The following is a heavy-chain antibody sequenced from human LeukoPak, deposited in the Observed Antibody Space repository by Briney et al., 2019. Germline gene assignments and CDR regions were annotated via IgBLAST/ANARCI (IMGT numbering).Heavy chain of an antibody. Sequence: TGGSLRLSCAASGFTFSNYVMHWVRQAPGKGLEWVALISYDGSIQYYADSVKGRFTISRDNSKNTLHLQMNSLTTADTAMYYCAKDLSGLDDFWGQGTLVTVSS. CDR2: ISYDGSIQ. J-gene: IGHJ4*02. CDR3: AKDLSGLDDF. CDR1: GFTFSNYV. D-gene: IGHD3-10*01. V-gene: IGHV3-30*18.